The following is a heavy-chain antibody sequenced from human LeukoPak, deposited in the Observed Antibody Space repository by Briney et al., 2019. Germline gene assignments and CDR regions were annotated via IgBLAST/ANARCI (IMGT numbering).Heavy chain of an antibody. CDR3: ARGRYCSGGGCYTRYGMDV. V-gene: IGHV5-51*01. D-gene: IGHD2-15*01. J-gene: IGHJ6*02. CDR1: GYSFTSYW. CDR2: IYSGDSDT. Sequence: GESLQISLKASGYSFTSYWIGWVRQMPGKGLEWMGIIYSGDSDTRYSPYLQGQVTISADKSITTAYLQWSSLKASDTAMYYCARGRYCSGGGCYTRYGMDVWGQGTTVTVSS.